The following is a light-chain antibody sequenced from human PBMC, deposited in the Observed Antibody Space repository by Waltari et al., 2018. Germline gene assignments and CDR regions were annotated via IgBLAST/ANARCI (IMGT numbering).Light chain of an antibody. CDR3: QQYSSFPLT. CDR1: QDIINY. J-gene: IGKJ3*01. Sequence: DIQVTQSPSSLSASVGDRVTLTCRASQDIINYLAWFQQKPGKPPKSLIYSASSMHRGVSDRFSGSGSGTEFTLTITSLQPEDVATYYCQQYSSFPLTFGPGTKVGIK. CDR2: SAS. V-gene: IGKV1-16*01.